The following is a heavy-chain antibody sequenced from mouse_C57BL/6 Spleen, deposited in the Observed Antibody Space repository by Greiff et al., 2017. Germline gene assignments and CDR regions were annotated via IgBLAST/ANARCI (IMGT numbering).Heavy chain of an antibody. D-gene: IGHD4-1*01. CDR2: IRNKANNHAT. CDR1: GFTFSDAW. J-gene: IGHJ3*01. CDR3: SPRTGLFAY. V-gene: IGHV6-6*01. Sequence: EVKLMESGGGLVQPGGSMKLSCAASGFTFSDAWMDWVRQSPEKGLELVAEIRNKANNHATYYAESVKGRFTIPRYDSKSRVYLPINRLSGEETGNYYGSPRTGLFAYWGQGTLVTVSA.